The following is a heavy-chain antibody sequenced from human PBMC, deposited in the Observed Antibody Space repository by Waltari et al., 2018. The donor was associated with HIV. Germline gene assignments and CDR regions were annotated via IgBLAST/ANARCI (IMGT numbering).Heavy chain of an antibody. Sequence: QVQLQESGPGLVKPSQTLSLTCTVSGGSISSGSYYWSWIRQPAGKGLEWIGRIYTSGSTNYNPSLKSRVTISVDTSKNQFSLKLSSVTAADTAVYYCARGRPSSSGSTGVDYWGQGTLVTVSS. CDR2: IYTSGST. D-gene: IGHD6-13*01. V-gene: IGHV4-61*02. CDR3: ARGRPSSSGSTGVDY. CDR1: GGSISSGSYY. J-gene: IGHJ4*02.